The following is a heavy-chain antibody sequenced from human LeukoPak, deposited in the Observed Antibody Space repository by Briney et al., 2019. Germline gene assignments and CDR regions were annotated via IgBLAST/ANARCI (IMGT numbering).Heavy chain of an antibody. CDR1: GGFINNYY. Sequence: PSETLSLIRTVSGGFINNYYWSWIRQPPGKGLEWLGYIYASGSTKFNPALQTRVTISVDTSKNQFSLKLSSVTAADTAVYYCARHDSNYVGYFDNWGQGTLVTVAS. CDR2: IYASGST. CDR3: ARHDSNYVGYFDN. D-gene: IGHD1-7*01. J-gene: IGHJ4*02. V-gene: IGHV4-4*09.